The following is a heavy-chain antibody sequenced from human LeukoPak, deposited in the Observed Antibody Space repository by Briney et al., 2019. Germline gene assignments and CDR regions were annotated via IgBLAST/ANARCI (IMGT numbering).Heavy chain of an antibody. V-gene: IGHV1-2*02. CDR1: GYTFTGYY. CDR2: INPNSGGT. CDR3: ARALLNSMIVVLLNFDY. D-gene: IGHD3-22*01. Sequence: ASVKVSCKASGYTFTGYYMHWVRQAPGQGLEWMGWINPNSGGTNYAQKFQGRVTMTRDTSISTAYMELSRLRSDDTAVYYCARALLNSMIVVLLNFDYWGQGTLVTVSS. J-gene: IGHJ4*02.